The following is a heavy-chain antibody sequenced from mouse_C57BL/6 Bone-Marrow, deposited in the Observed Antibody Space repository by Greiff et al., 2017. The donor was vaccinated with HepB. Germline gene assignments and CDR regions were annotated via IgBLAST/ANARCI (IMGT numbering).Heavy chain of an antibody. J-gene: IGHJ4*01. CDR2: IAPSDSYT. Sequence: QVQLQQPGAELVMPGASVKLSCKASGYTFTSYWMHWVKQRPGQGLEWIGEIAPSDSYTNYNQKFKGKSTLTVDKSSSTAYMQLSSLTSEDSAVYYCVFYDGYAMDYWGQGTSVTVSS. V-gene: IGHV1-69*01. D-gene: IGHD2-12*01. CDR1: GYTFTSYW. CDR3: VFYDGYAMDY.